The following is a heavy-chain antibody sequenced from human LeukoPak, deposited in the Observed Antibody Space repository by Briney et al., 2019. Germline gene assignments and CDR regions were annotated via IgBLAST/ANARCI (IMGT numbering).Heavy chain of an antibody. CDR2: VYGGGST. CDR1: GFNVSSTY. CDR3: ARQLPFGGSFYYGLDV. Sequence: PGGSLRLACAASGFNVSSTYMTWVRQAPGKGLEWVSVVYGGGSTFYADSVKGRFTISRDNSKNTLDLQMNSLRAEDTAVYYCARQLPFGGSFYYGLDVWGQGTTVTVSS. D-gene: IGHD2-15*01. J-gene: IGHJ6*02. V-gene: IGHV3-53*01.